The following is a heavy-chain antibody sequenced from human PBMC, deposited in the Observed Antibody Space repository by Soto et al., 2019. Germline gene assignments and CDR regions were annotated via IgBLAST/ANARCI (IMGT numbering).Heavy chain of an antibody. CDR1: AGSFNNDY. CDR3: VRVSASGTWVFYY. D-gene: IGHD3-10*01. J-gene: IGHJ4*02. Sequence: PSETLSLTCTVSAGSFNNDYWTWIRQPPGKGLEWVGYIHYTGNTKTNPSLQSRVTVSLDTSKNQFSLKMTSVTAADTAVYYCVRVSASGTWVFYYRGQGILVIVSA. V-gene: IGHV4-59*01. CDR2: IHYTGNT.